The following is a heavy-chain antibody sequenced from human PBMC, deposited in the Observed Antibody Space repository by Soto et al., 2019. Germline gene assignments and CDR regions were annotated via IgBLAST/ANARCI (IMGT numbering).Heavy chain of an antibody. CDR2: ISQSGNT. V-gene: IGHV4-34*01. CDR3: ARAPKVSGSSQTRPDL. CDR1: SGSFSGYY. Sequence: SETLSLTCSLYSGSFSGYYWSWIRQPPGKGLEWIGEISQSGNTNYSPSLKSRVSISIETSKKQFSLNLASVSAADTAVYYCARAPKVSGSSQTRPDLWGQGTLVTVS. D-gene: IGHD6-6*01. J-gene: IGHJ5*02.